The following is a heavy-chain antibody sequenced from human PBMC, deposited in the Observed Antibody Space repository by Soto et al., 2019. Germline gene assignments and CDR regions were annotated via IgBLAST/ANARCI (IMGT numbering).Heavy chain of an antibody. V-gene: IGHV4-30-4*01. CDR3: AREKGYISGPKNFDY. CDR1: GASISSGDYF. J-gene: IGHJ4*02. CDR2: IYDSGSS. D-gene: IGHD5-12*01. Sequence: PAETLSLTCTVSGASISSGDYFWSWIRQSPGKGLQWIGYIYDSGSSYYNPSPKSRVTMSVDTSKNQFSLKLSSVTAADTAVYYCAREKGYISGPKNFDYWGQGTLVTVSS.